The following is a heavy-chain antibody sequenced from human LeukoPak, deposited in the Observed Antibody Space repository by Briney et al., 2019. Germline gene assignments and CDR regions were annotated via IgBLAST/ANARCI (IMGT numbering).Heavy chain of an antibody. CDR2: IYYTGAT. V-gene: IGHV4-39*01. D-gene: IGHD2-8*02. CDR1: GGSISSSLYH. J-gene: IGHJ5*02. Sequence: SETLSLTCTVSGGSISSSLYHWGWIRQSPGKNLEWLGNIYYTGATHYNPSLKSRVTISVDTSKNQFSLNLSSVTAADTAVYYCARLAGLVNNWFDPWGQGTLVTVSS. CDR3: ARLAGLVNNWFDP.